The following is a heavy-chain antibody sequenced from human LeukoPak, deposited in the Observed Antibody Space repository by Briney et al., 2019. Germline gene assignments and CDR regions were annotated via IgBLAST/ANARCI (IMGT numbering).Heavy chain of an antibody. D-gene: IGHD6-13*01. CDR3: ARRGYSSSWFDY. Sequence: SETLSLTCTVSGGSISSYYWSWIRQPPGKGLEWIGYIYYSGSTNYNPSLKSRVTISVDKSKNQFSLKLSSVTAADTAVYYCARRGYSSSWFDYWGQGTLVTVSS. V-gene: IGHV4-59*12. J-gene: IGHJ4*02. CDR2: IYYSGST. CDR1: GGSISSYY.